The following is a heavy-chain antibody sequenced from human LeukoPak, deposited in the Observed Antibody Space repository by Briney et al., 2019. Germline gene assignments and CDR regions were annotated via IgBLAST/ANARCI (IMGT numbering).Heavy chain of an antibody. CDR2: IYYSGST. D-gene: IGHD6-19*01. Sequence: RSSETLSLTCTVSGGSISSSSYYWGWIRQPPGKGLEWIGSIYYSGSTYYNPSLKSRLTISVDTSKNQFSLKLSSVTAADTAVYYCARHAVPNSSENWFDPWGQGTLVTVSS. J-gene: IGHJ5*02. V-gene: IGHV4-39*01. CDR1: GGSISSSSYY. CDR3: ARHAVPNSSENWFDP.